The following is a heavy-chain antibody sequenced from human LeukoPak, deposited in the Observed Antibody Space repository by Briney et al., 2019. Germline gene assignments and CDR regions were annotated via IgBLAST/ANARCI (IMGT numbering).Heavy chain of an antibody. Sequence: ASVKVSCKASGYTFTSYGISWVRQAPGQGLEWMGWISAYNGNTNYAQKLQGRVTMTTDTSTSTAYMELRSLRSDDTAVYYCARDGGVRYTRTDAFDIWGQGTMVTVSS. D-gene: IGHD3-9*01. CDR3: ARDGGVRYTRTDAFDI. V-gene: IGHV1-18*01. CDR2: ISAYNGNT. CDR1: GYTFTSYG. J-gene: IGHJ3*02.